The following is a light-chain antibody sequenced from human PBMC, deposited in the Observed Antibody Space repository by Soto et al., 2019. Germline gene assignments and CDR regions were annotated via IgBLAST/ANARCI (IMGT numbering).Light chain of an antibody. Sequence: IGMTQSPATLSVSPGERATLSCRASQSVSSDLAWYHQKPGQAPRLLIYGASTRATGIPARFSGSGSGTEFTLTINSLQSEDFAVYYCQQYNNWPRTFGQGTKVDNK. CDR1: QSVSSD. V-gene: IGKV3-15*01. J-gene: IGKJ1*01. CDR2: GAS. CDR3: QQYNNWPRT.